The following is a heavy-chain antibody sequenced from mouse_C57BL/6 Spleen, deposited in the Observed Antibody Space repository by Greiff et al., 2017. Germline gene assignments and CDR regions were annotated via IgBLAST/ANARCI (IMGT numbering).Heavy chain of an antibody. J-gene: IGHJ2*01. CDR1: GYTFTDYE. D-gene: IGHD3-3*01. CDR2: IDPETGGT. Sequence: VQLQQSGAELVRPGASVTLSCKASGYTFTDYEMHWVKQTPVHGLEWIGAIDPETGGTAYNQKFKGKAILTADKSSSTAYMELRSLTSEDSAVYYCTRPLGYFDYWGQGTTLTVSS. V-gene: IGHV1-15*01. CDR3: TRPLGYFDY.